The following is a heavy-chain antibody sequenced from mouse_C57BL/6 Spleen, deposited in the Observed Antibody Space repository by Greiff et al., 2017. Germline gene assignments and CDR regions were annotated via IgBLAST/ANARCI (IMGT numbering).Heavy chain of an antibody. D-gene: IGHD4-1*01. Sequence: VQLQQPGAELVKPGASVKMSCTASGYTFTSYWITWVKQRPGQGLEWIGDIYPGSGSTNYNEKFKSKATLTVNTSSSTAYMQLNSLTSEDSAVDSCAGWDYVAYWGQGTTLTVSS. CDR3: AGWDYVAY. CDR2: IYPGSGST. J-gene: IGHJ2*01. CDR1: GYTFTSYW. V-gene: IGHV1-55*01.